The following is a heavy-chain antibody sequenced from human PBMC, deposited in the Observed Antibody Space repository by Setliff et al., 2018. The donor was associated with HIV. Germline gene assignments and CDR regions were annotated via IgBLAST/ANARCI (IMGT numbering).Heavy chain of an antibody. CDR1: GGSFSGYY. V-gene: IGHV4-34*01. D-gene: IGHD2-15*01. Sequence: SDTLSLTCAVYGGSFSGYYWSWIRQPPGKGLEWFGEINHSGSTNYNPSLKSRVTISVDTSKNQFSLKLSSVTAADTAVYYCARAPLSGGSFGWFDPWGQGTLVTVSS. CDR2: INHSGST. J-gene: IGHJ5*02. CDR3: ARAPLSGGSFGWFDP.